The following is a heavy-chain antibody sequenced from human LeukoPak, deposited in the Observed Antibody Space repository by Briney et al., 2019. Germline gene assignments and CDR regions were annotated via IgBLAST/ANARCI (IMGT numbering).Heavy chain of an antibody. D-gene: IGHD1-26*01. CDR3: ARHGYSGSYFDY. CDR1: GGSISSSGCY. CDR2: IYYSGST. V-gene: IGHV4-39*01. Sequence: SETLSLTCTVSGGSISSSGCYWGWIRQPPGKGLERIGSIYYSGSTYFNPSLKTRVTISVDTSKNQFSLKLSSVTAADTAVYYCARHGYSGSYFDYWGQGSLVTVSS. J-gene: IGHJ4*02.